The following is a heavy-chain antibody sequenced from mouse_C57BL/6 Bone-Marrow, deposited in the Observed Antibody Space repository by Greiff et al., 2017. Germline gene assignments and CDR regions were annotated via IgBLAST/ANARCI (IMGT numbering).Heavy chain of an antibody. V-gene: IGHV5-4*03. Sequence: EVKLMESGGGLVKPGGSLKLSCAASGFTFSSYAMSWVRQTPEKRLEWVATISDGGSYTYYPDNVKGRFTISRDNAKNNLYLHMSHLKSEDTAMYYCARAAVVPFDYWGQGTTLTVSA. CDR3: ARAAVVPFDY. D-gene: IGHD1-1*01. CDR2: ISDGGSYT. J-gene: IGHJ2*01. CDR1: GFTFSSYA.